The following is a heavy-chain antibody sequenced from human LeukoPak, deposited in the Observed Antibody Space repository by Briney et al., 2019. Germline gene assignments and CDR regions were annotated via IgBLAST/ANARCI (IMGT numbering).Heavy chain of an antibody. Sequence: SGTLSLTCTVSGVSIRRADYYWGGIGQSPGKGLEWFGSVYHSGSTYYNPSLHGRVTKSVDPSKNQFSLPLTSLTAADTAVYFCVRGTSADEDHYFDSWGQGTQLTVPS. J-gene: IGHJ4*02. CDR1: GVSIRRADYY. CDR2: VYHSGST. D-gene: IGHD1-7*01. CDR3: VRGTSADEDHYFDS. V-gene: IGHV4-39*07.